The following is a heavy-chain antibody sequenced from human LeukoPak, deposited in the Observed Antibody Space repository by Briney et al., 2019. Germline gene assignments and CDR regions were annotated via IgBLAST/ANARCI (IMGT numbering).Heavy chain of an antibody. Sequence: ASVKVSCKASGYTFTGYYMHWVRQAPGQGLEWMGWINPNSGGTNYARKFQGRVTMTRDTSISTAYMELSRLRSDDTAVYYCARGGYSYGRIDYWGQGTLVTVSS. V-gene: IGHV1-2*02. J-gene: IGHJ4*02. D-gene: IGHD5-18*01. CDR2: INPNSGGT. CDR3: ARGGYSYGRIDY. CDR1: GYTFTGYY.